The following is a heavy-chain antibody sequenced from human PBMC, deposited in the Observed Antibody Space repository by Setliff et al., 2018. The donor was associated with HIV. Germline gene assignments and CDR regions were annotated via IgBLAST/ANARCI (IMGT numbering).Heavy chain of an antibody. CDR2: VNADNGNT. Sequence: ASVKVSCKASGYTFTSYALHWVRQAPGQRLEWMGWVNADNGNTKYSEKFQGRVTITTDEPTNTVYMELSGLRSEDTAVYYCATYHYYDSSAYFIDLYYFEYWGQGTVVTVSS. D-gene: IGHD3-22*01. J-gene: IGHJ4*03. CDR3: ATYHYYDSSAYFIDLYYFEY. CDR1: GYTFTSYA. V-gene: IGHV1-3*01.